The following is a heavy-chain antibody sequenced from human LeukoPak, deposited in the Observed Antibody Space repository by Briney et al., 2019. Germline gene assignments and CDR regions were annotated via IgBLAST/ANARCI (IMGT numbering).Heavy chain of an antibody. J-gene: IGHJ1*01. CDR1: GFTFSHAW. D-gene: IGHD2-21*02. CDR3: TIEGRAYCGGDCSEYFQH. Sequence: PGGSLRLSCVGSGFTFSHAWMSWVRRAPGKGLEWVGRIKSKFDGATTDYAAPVKGRFTISRDDSKNTLYLQMDTLKTEDTAIYYCTIEGRAYCGGDCSEYFQHWGQGTLVTVSS. CDR2: IKSKFDGATT. V-gene: IGHV3-15*01.